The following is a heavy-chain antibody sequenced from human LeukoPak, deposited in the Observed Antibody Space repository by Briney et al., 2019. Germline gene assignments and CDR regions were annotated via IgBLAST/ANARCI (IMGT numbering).Heavy chain of an antibody. Sequence: ASVKVSCKASGYTFTSYYIHWVRQAPGQGLEWMGIINPSGGSTSYAQKFQGRVTMTRDTSTSTVYMELGSLRSEDTAVYYCARAIAARPSWLDPWGQGTLVTVSS. D-gene: IGHD6-6*01. CDR1: GYTFTSYY. CDR2: INPSGGST. J-gene: IGHJ5*02. V-gene: IGHV1-46*01. CDR3: ARAIAARPSWLDP.